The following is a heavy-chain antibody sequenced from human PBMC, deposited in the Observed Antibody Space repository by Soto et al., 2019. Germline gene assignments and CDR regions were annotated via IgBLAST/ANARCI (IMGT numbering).Heavy chain of an antibody. CDR2: IYWDDER. V-gene: IGHV2-5*02. CDR3: APRVAVAPHRNNNWFDP. D-gene: IGHD6-19*01. CDR1: GFSLTTSGVG. Sequence: SGPTLVNPTQTLTLTCTFSGFSLTTSGVGVGWFRQPPGKALEWLALIYWDDERRYSPSLKSRLAIIKDTFNNQVVLTMTNMDFVDTATYYCAPRVAVAPHRNNNWFDPWGQGTLVTVSS. J-gene: IGHJ5*02.